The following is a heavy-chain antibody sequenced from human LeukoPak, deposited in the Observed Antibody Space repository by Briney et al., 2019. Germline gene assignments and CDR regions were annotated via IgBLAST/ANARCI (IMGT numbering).Heavy chain of an antibody. Sequence: GGSLRLSCAASGFTFSDYYMSWIRQAPGKGLEWVSYISSSGSTIYYADSVKGRFTISRDNAKNSPYLQMNSLRAEDTAVYYCASVIAGDAFDIWGQGTMVTVSS. CDR3: ASVIAGDAFDI. CDR2: ISSSGSTI. J-gene: IGHJ3*02. V-gene: IGHV3-11*01. D-gene: IGHD6-13*01. CDR1: GFTFSDYY.